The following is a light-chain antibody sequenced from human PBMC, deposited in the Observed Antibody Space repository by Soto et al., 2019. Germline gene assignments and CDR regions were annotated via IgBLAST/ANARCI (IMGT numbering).Light chain of an antibody. CDR1: QGVSGW. CDR3: QQANGFPVA. J-gene: IGKJ4*01. V-gene: IGKV1-12*01. Sequence: DIQMTQSPSSVSASVGDRVTITCRACQGVSGWLAWYQQKPGKAPKLLIYSVSSLQSGVPARFSGSGSGTDFALTISSLQPDDFAIYYCQQANGFPVAFGGGTRVEIQ. CDR2: SVS.